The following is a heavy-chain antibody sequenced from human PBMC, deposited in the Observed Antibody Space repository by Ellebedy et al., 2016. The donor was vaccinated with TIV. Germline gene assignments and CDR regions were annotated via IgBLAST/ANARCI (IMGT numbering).Heavy chain of an antibody. D-gene: IGHD4-23*01. Sequence: GESLKIPCAASGFTFSSYSMNWVRQAPGKGLEWVSSISSSSRYIYYADSVKGRFTISRDNAKNSLYLQMNSLSPDDTAVYYCTREARWGNWYFDLWGRGTLVAVST. J-gene: IGHJ2*01. V-gene: IGHV3-21*01. CDR1: GFTFSSYS. CDR2: ISSSSRYI. CDR3: TREARWGNWYFDL.